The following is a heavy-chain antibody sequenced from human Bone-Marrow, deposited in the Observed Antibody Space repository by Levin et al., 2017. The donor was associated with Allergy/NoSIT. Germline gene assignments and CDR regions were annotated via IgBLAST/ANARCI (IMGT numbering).Heavy chain of an antibody. CDR1: GFTFRDYA. J-gene: IGHJ5*02. CDR2: IRGKTYDRTT. Sequence: GGSLRLSCTASGFTFRDYAISWVRQAPGKGLEWVGFIRGKTYDRTTESAASVKGRFTISRDDSKNVAYLHMNSPKADDTAVYYCTREAITGTSWFDPWGQGTLVTVSS. V-gene: IGHV3-49*04. D-gene: IGHD1-20*01. CDR3: TREAITGTSWFDP.